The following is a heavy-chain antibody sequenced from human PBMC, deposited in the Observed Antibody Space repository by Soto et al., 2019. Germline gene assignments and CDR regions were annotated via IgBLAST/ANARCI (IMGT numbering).Heavy chain of an antibody. CDR2: INSDGSST. CDR1: GFTFSSYW. J-gene: IGHJ4*02. Sequence: EVQLVESGGGLVQPGGSLRLSCAASGFTFSSYWMRWVRQAPGRGLGWVSRINSDGSSTSYTDSVKGPCTISRNNAKNTLYLQMNGLRAEDTAVYYCVRTSLVVAAATREDYWGQGTLVTVSS. V-gene: IGHV3-74*01. D-gene: IGHD2-15*01. CDR3: VRTSLVVAAATREDY.